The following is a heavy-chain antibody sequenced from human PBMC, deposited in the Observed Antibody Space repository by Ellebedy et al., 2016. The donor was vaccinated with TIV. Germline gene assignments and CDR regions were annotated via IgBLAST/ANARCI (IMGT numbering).Heavy chain of an antibody. CDR3: ARGAHSTFDAFDI. V-gene: IGHV4-39*07. J-gene: IGHJ3*02. CDR2: IFYSGST. Sequence: SETLSLTCTVPGGSISSSNYYWDWIRQPPGKGLEWIGNIFYSGSTYYNPSLKSRVTISLDTSKNQFSLKLTSVTAADTAVYYCARGAHSTFDAFDIWGQGTMVTVSS. CDR1: GGSISSSNYY. D-gene: IGHD6-13*01.